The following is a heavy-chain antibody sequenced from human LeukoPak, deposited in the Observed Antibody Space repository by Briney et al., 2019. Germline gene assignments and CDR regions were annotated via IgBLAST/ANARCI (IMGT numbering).Heavy chain of an antibody. D-gene: IGHD6-13*01. V-gene: IGHV3-53*01. CDR1: GFTVSSNY. CDR3: ARGPQQLDHFFDY. J-gene: IGHJ4*02. CDR2: IYSGGST. Sequence: GGSLRLSCAASGFTVSSNYMSWVRQAPGKGLEWVSVIYSGGSTYYPDSVKGRFTISRDNSKNTLYLQMNSLRAEDTAVYYCARGPQQLDHFFDYWGQGTLVTVSS.